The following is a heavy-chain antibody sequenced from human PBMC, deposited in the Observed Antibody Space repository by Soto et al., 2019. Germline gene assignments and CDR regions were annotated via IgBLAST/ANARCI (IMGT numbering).Heavy chain of an antibody. Sequence: QLQLQESGPGLVKPSETLSLTCTVSGGSISSSSYYWGWIRQPPGKGLEWIGSIYYSGSTYYNPSLKSRVTISVDTSKNQFSLKLSSVTAADTAVYYCARHEGFRGYYYGMDVWGQGTTVTVSS. CDR3: ARHEGFRGYYYGMDV. J-gene: IGHJ6*02. CDR2: IYYSGST. V-gene: IGHV4-39*01. CDR1: GGSISSSSYY.